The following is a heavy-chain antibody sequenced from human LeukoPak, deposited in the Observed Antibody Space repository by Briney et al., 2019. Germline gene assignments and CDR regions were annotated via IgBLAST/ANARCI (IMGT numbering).Heavy chain of an antibody. CDR3: AAETRLPPEDAFDF. V-gene: IGHV6-1*01. D-gene: IGHD4-11*01. CDR1: GDSVSSNSAT. Sequence: SQTLSLTCAISGDSVSSNSATWNWIRQSPSRGLEWLGRTYYRSKWYNDYAVSVKSRITVNPDTSKNQFSLHLNSVTPEDTAVYFCAAETRLPPEDAFDFWGQGTLVTVSS. CDR2: TYYRSKWYN. J-gene: IGHJ3*01.